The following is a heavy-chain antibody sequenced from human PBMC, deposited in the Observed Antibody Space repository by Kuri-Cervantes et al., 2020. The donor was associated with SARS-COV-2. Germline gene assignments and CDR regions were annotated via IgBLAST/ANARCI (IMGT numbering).Heavy chain of an antibody. V-gene: IGHV3-21*01. CDR1: GFTFGDYA. CDR2: ISSSSSHI. CDR3: ARDVGYCSSTSCSRGWFDP. D-gene: IGHD2-2*01. J-gene: IGHJ5*02. Sequence: GESLKISCAASGFTFGDYAMHWVRQAPGKGLEWVSSISSSSSHIYYADSVKGRFTISRDNAKNSLYLQMNSLRAEDTAVYYCARDVGYCSSTSCSRGWFDPWGQGTLVTVSS.